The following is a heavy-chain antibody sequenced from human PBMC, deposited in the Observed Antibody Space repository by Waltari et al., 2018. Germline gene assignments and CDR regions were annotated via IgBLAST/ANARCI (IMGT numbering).Heavy chain of an antibody. Sequence: QLQLQESGPGLVKPSETLSLTCSVSGVSITSDRHYWGWIRQPPGQGLEWIATLSYSGATYSSPSLKGRGTISRDTSKNQVALQLGSVTAADTAVYYCATYIGASLGTAAFDVWGQGTMVTVSS. CDR2: LSYSGAT. CDR3: ATYIGASLGTAAFDV. V-gene: IGHV4-39*01. D-gene: IGHD5-12*01. CDR1: GVSITSDRHY. J-gene: IGHJ3*01.